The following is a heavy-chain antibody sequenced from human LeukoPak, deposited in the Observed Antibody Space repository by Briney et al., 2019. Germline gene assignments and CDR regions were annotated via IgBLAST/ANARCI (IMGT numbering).Heavy chain of an antibody. V-gene: IGHV3-21*01. Sequence: PGGSLRLSCAASGFTFSSYSMNWVRQAPGKGLEWVSSTSSSSYIYYADSVKGRFTISRDNAKNSLYLQMDSLRAEDTAVYYCARDRGGKIAARVDYWGQGTLVTVSS. CDR1: GFTFSSYS. D-gene: IGHD6-6*01. J-gene: IGHJ4*02. CDR3: ARDRGGKIAARVDY. CDR2: TSSSSYI.